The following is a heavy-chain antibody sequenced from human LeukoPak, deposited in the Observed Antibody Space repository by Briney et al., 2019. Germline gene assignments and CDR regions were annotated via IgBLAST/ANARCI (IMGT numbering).Heavy chain of an antibody. J-gene: IGHJ4*02. D-gene: IGHD4-17*01. Sequence: PGGSLRLSCAASGFTVSSNYMSWVRQAPGKGLEWVSAISGSGGSTYYADSVKGRFTISRDNSKNTLYLQMNSLRAEDTAVYYCAKDFGSMTTVTAPFDYWGQGTLVTVSS. CDR1: GFTVSSNY. CDR2: ISGSGGST. CDR3: AKDFGSMTTVTAPFDY. V-gene: IGHV3-23*01.